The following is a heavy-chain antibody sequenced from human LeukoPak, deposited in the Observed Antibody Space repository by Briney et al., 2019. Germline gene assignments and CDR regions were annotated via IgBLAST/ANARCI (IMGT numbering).Heavy chain of an antibody. D-gene: IGHD3-10*01. CDR2: IHYSGST. CDR1: GGSITSHF. CDR3: ARLVWLGESPGSWFDS. J-gene: IGHJ5*01. V-gene: IGHV4-59*11. Sequence: SETLSLTCSVSGGSITSHFWSWIRQPPGEGLEWIGYIHYSGSTNYNPSLKSRVTISPDTSKNQLFLKLNSVTAADTAVYYCARLVWLGESPGSWFDSWGQGTLVTVSS.